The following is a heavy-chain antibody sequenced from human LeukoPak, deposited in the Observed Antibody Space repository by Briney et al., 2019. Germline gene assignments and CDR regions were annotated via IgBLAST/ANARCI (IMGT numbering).Heavy chain of an antibody. V-gene: IGHV3-23*01. CDR1: GFTFSSYA. CDR2: ISGSGGST. Sequence: GGSLRLSCAASGFTFSSYAMSWVRQAPGKGLEWVSAISGSGGSTYYADSVKGRFTISRDNSKNTLYLQRNSLRAEDTAVYYCAKDLAVVVAATLDYWGQGTLVTVSS. D-gene: IGHD2-15*01. J-gene: IGHJ4*02. CDR3: AKDLAVVVAATLDY.